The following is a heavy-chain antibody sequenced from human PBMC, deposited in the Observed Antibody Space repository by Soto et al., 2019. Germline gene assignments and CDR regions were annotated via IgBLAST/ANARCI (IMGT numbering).Heavy chain of an antibody. CDR3: ARSHKYDYIWGSYSLGH. V-gene: IGHV4-34*01. CDR2: INHSGST. D-gene: IGHD3-16*01. J-gene: IGHJ4*02. Sequence: PSETLSLTCAVYGGSFSGFYWSWIRQPPGKGLEWIGEINHSGSTNYNPSLKSRVTISVDTSKNQFSLKLSSVTAADTAVYYCARSHKYDYIWGSYSLGHWGQGTLVTV. CDR1: GGSFSGFY.